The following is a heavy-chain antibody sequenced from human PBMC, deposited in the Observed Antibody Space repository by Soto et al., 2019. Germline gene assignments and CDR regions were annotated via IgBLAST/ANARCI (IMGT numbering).Heavy chain of an antibody. Sequence: SETLSLTCTVSGGSISSGDFYWSWLRQPPGKGLELIGNIYYSGSTYYNPSLRSRAIMSVDTSQNQFSLKLSSLTAADTAVYFCARADDFSYRFDYWGQGALVTVSS. CDR3: ARADDFSYRFDY. CDR2: IYYSGST. V-gene: IGHV4-30-4*01. D-gene: IGHD4-4*01. CDR1: GGSISSGDFY. J-gene: IGHJ4*02.